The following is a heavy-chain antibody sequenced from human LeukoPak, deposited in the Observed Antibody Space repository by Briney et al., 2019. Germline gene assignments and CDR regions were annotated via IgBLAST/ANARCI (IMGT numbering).Heavy chain of an antibody. CDR3: ASLIAARPLDY. CDR2: INSDGSST. D-gene: IGHD6-6*01. Sequence: PGGSLRLSCAASGFTFSSYWMHWVRQAPGKGLVWVSRINSDGSSTSYADSVKGRFTISRDNAKNTLYLQMNSLRAEDTAVYYCASLIAARPLDYWGQGTLVTVSS. V-gene: IGHV3-74*01. CDR1: GFTFSSYW. J-gene: IGHJ4*02.